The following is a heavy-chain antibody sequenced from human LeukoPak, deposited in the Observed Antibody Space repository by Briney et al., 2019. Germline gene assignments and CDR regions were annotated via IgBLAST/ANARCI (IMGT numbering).Heavy chain of an antibody. Sequence: ASVKASCKASGYTFTSYYMHWVRQAPGQGLEWIGIINPSSGSTSYSQKFQGRVTVTRDTSTTTVSMELSSLRYEDTAVYYCARDRIYESSGYGPIFDFWGQGTLVTVFS. CDR1: GYTFTSYY. J-gene: IGHJ4*02. CDR2: INPSSGST. D-gene: IGHD3-22*01. V-gene: IGHV1-46*01. CDR3: ARDRIYESSGYGPIFDF.